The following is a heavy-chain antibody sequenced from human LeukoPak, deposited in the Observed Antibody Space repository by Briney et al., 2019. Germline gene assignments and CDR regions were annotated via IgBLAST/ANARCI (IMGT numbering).Heavy chain of an antibody. CDR1: GFTFSSYA. D-gene: IGHD3-3*01. CDR3: ARAYYDFWSGYRGAFDI. J-gene: IGHJ3*02. CDR2: IKQDGSEK. Sequence: GGSLRLSCAASGFTFSSYAMSWVRQAPGKGLEWVANIKQDGSEKYYVDSVKGRFTISRDNAKNSLYLQMNSLRAEDTAVYYCARAYYDFWSGYRGAFDIWGQGTMVTVSS. V-gene: IGHV3-7*01.